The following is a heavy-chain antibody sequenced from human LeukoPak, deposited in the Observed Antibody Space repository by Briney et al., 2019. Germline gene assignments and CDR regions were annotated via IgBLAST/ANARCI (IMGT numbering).Heavy chain of an antibody. D-gene: IGHD3-22*01. J-gene: IGHJ5*02. CDR2: IYHSGST. CDR3: ARDLDYYDSTWFDP. CDR1: GYSISSGYY. Sequence: SETLSLTCTVSGYSISSGYYWGWIRQPPGKGLAWIGSIYHSGSTYYNPSLKSRVTISVDTSKNQFSLKLISVTAAVTAVYYCARDLDYYDSTWFDPWGQGTLVTVSS. V-gene: IGHV4-38-2*02.